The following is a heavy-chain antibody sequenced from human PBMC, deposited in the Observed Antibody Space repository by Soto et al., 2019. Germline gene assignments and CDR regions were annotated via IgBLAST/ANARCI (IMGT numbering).Heavy chain of an antibody. Sequence: TLSLTCTVSGGSISSGGYYWSWIRQHPGKGLEWIGYIYYSGSTYYNPSLKSQVTISVDTSKNQFSLKLSSVTAADTAVYYCARDLEGAIWDHWGQGTLVTVSS. V-gene: IGHV4-31*01. CDR3: ARDLEGAIWDH. J-gene: IGHJ4*02. CDR1: GGSISSGGYY. D-gene: IGHD1-26*01. CDR2: IYYSGST.